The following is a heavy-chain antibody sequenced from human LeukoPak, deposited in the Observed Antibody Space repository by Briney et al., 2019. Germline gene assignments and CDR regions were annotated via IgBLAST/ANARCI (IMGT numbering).Heavy chain of an antibody. Sequence: PGGSLRLSCSASGFTFSNYKMNWVRQAPGKGLDWVSSIGSSSSYIYYADSVKGRFTISRDNAKNSLFLQMNSLRAEDTAVYYCARERLVVVGDSYYYYGMDVWGQGTTVTVSS. CDR1: GFTFSNYK. J-gene: IGHJ6*02. D-gene: IGHD2-2*01. V-gene: IGHV3-21*01. CDR3: ARERLVVVGDSYYYYGMDV. CDR2: IGSSSSYI.